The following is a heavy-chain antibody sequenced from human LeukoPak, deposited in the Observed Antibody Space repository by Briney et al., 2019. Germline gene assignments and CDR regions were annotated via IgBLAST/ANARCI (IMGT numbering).Heavy chain of an antibody. CDR1: EFSFVDYA. CDR3: VKDVGDSRRLVDY. D-gene: IGHD3-22*01. J-gene: IGHJ4*02. CDR2: IRGDGGYT. Sequence: PGGSLRLSCAASEFSFVDYAMHWVRQPPGKGLEWVSLIRGDGGYTYYADSVKGRFTISRDNSQDSLYLQVNSLRSEDTALYYCVKDVGDSRRLVDYWGQGTLVTVSS. V-gene: IGHV3-43*02.